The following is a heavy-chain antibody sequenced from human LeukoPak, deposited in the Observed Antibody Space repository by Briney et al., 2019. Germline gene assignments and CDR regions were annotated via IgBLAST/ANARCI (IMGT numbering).Heavy chain of an antibody. D-gene: IGHD3-22*01. J-gene: IGHJ4*02. V-gene: IGHV3-11*01. CDR2: IRNDGSTI. CDR1: GFSFGDYD. Sequence: GGSLRLSCSASGFSFGDYDMNWIRQAPGKGLEWVAYIRNDGSTIYDADSVRGRFTISRDNAEKSLYPQMNSLRAEDTAVYYCAREGRGYYGGFDFWGQGTLVTVSS. CDR3: AREGRGYYGGFDF.